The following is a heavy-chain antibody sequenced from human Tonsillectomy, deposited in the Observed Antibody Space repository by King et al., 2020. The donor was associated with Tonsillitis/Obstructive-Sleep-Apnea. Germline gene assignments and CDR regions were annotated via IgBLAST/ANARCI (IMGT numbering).Heavy chain of an antibody. J-gene: IGHJ3*02. CDR3: ARGRAVVVEGVFDI. CDR2: ISSSSSYI. Sequence: VQLVESGGGLVKPGGSLRLSCAASGFTFSSYSMNWVRQAPGKGLEWVSSISSSSSYIYYADSVKGRFTISRDNAKNSLFLQMNSLRAEDTAVYYCARGRAVVVEGVFDIGGQGTMAPVSS. CDR1: GFTFSSYS. V-gene: IGHV3-21*06. D-gene: IGHD2-15*01.